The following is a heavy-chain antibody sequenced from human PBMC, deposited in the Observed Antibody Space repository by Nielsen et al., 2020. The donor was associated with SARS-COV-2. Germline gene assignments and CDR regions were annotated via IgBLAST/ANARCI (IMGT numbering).Heavy chain of an antibody. Sequence: GGSLRLSCAASGFTFSSYAMRWVRQAPGKGLEWVSAISGNGGSTYYADSVKGRFTISRDNSKNTLYLQMNNLRAEDTAVYYCARTAAGWFDPWGQGTLVTVSS. J-gene: IGHJ5*02. D-gene: IGHD6-13*01. CDR1: GFTFSSYA. CDR2: ISGNGGST. V-gene: IGHV3-23*01. CDR3: ARTAAGWFDP.